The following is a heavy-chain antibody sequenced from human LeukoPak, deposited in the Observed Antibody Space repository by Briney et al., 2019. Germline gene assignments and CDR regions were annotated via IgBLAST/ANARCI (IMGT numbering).Heavy chain of an antibody. V-gene: IGHV3-23*01. D-gene: IGHD2/OR15-2a*01. J-gene: IGHJ4*02. CDR3: ARAGNTRFDY. CDR2: ISGSDGST. CDR1: GFTFSSYS. Sequence: GGSLRLSCAASGFTFSSYSMMWVRQAPGKGLEWVSSISGSDGSTYYADSVKGRFTISRDNSKNTLYLQMNSLRAEDTAVYYCARAGNTRFDYWGQGTLVTVSS.